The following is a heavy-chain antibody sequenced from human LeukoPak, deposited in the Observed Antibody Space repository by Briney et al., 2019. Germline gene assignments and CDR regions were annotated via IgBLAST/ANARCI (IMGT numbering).Heavy chain of an antibody. CDR2: ISSSSSYI. J-gene: IGHJ4*02. Sequence: TGGSLRLSCAASGFTFSIYSMNWVRQAPGKGLEWVSSISSSSSYIYYADSVKGRFTISRDNAKNSLYLQMNSLRAEDTAVYYCARDESWVFDYWGQGTLVTVSS. CDR3: ARDESWVFDY. D-gene: IGHD3-10*01. CDR1: GFTFSIYS. V-gene: IGHV3-21*01.